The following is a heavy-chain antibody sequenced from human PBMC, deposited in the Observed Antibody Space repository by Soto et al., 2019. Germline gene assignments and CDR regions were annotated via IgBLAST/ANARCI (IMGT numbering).Heavy chain of an antibody. V-gene: IGHV3-53*01. CDR1: GFSVSDNS. J-gene: IGHJ6*02. CDR3: AREYRFIGYSSGLDV. Sequence: EVQLVESGGGLMQPGESLRLSCAASGFSVSDNSMNWVRQAPGKGLEWVSVIHSGGNTYYADSVKGRFTMSRDNSKTTLYIQMNSLRVEDTAVYYCAREYRFIGYSSGLDVWGQGTTVTVSS. D-gene: IGHD6-19*01. CDR2: IHSGGNT.